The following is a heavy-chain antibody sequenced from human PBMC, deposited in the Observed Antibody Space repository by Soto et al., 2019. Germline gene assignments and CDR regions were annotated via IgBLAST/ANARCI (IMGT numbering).Heavy chain of an antibody. D-gene: IGHD2-15*01. CDR3: TTGSVEGV. J-gene: IGHJ6*02. Sequence: EVQLVESGGGFIYPGGSLRLSCAASGLTISNAWMNWVRQAPGKGLEWVGRIKTNTEGGTTDYAAAVKGRFTVSRDDSKNTLYLQMNSLKTEYTAVYNCTTGSVEGVWGQGTTVTVSS. V-gene: IGHV3-15*07. CDR2: IKTNTEGGTT. CDR1: GLTISNAW.